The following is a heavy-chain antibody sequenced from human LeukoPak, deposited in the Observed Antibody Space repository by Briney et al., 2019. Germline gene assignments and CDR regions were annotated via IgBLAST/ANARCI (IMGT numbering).Heavy chain of an antibody. J-gene: IGHJ4*02. V-gene: IGHV3-30*04. CDR3: ARGSQPHYYGSGSYYL. D-gene: IGHD3-10*01. CDR1: GFTFSSYA. Sequence: GRSLRLSCAASGFTFSSYAMHWVRQAPGKGLEWVAVISYDGSNKYYADSVKGRLTISRDNSKNTLYLQMNSLRAEDTAVYYCARGSQPHYYGSGSYYLWGQGTLVTVSS. CDR2: ISYDGSNK.